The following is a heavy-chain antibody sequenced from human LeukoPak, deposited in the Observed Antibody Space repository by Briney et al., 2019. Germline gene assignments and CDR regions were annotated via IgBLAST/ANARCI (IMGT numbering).Heavy chain of an antibody. V-gene: IGHV3-23*01. Sequence: GGSLRLSCAASGFTFSSFAMSWVRQAPGKGLEWVSAISGSGGSTYYADSVKGRFTISRDNSKNTLYLQINSLRAEDTAVYYCAKASAAPGDFDYWGQGTLVTVSS. D-gene: IGHD6-13*01. CDR1: GFTFSSFA. CDR2: ISGSGGST. CDR3: AKASAAPGDFDY. J-gene: IGHJ4*02.